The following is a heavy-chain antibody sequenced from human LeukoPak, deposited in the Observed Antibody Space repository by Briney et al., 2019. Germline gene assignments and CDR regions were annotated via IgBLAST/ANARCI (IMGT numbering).Heavy chain of an antibody. V-gene: IGHV4-30-2*01. D-gene: IGHD4-17*01. CDR3: TRELPTTVTIGRVDY. CDR2: IYDTGST. CDR1: GGSINFGGYY. J-gene: IGHJ4*02. Sequence: SQTLSLTCTVSGGSINFGGYYWSWVRQPPGKGLEWIGYIYDTGSTYYNPSFKTRVTISMDRSKNQFSLKLSSVTAADTAVYYCTRELPTTVTIGRVDYWGQGTLVTVSS.